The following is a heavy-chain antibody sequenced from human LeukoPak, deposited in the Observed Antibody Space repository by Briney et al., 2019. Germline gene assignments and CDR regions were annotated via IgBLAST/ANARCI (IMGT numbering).Heavy chain of an antibody. J-gene: IGHJ4*01. D-gene: IGHD1-26*01. CDR1: GYSFTSYW. CDR3: VRRGVGLPGDY. V-gene: IGHV5-51*01. Sequence: PGGSLRLSCQASGYSFTSYWIGWVRQMPGKGLEWMGIIYPGDFDTRYRPSFQGQVTISADTSIRTAFLQWSSLKASDTAIYYCVRRGVGLPGDYWGQGTQVTVSS. CDR2: IYPGDFDT.